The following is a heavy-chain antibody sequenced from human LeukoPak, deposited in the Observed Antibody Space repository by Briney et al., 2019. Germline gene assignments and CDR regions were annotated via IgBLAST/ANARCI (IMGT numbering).Heavy chain of an antibody. CDR1: GYTFTSYD. D-gene: IGHD2-2*01. CDR2: MSPISGNT. V-gene: IGHV1-8*01. Sequence: ASVKVSCKASGYTFTSYDINWVRQATGQGLEWMGWMSPISGNTGYAQKFQGRLTMTGNTAINTAYMELSGLRSEDTAVYYCARESGDILVVPYYWGQGTLVTVSS. CDR3: ARESGDILVVPYY. J-gene: IGHJ4*02.